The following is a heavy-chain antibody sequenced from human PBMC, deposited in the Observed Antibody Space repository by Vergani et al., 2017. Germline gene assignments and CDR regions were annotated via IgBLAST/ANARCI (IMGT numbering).Heavy chain of an antibody. V-gene: IGHV1-69*06. D-gene: IGHD3/OR15-3a*01. CDR1: GGTFSSYA. CDR2: IIPIFGTA. CDR3: ARDGTEGTGGFDY. Sequence: QVQLVQSGAEVMKPGSSVKVSCKASGGTFSSYAISWVRQAPGQGLEWMGGIIPIFGTANYAQKLQGRVTMTTDTSTSTAYMELRSLRSDDTAVYYCARDGTEGTGGFDYWGQGTLVTVSS. J-gene: IGHJ4*02.